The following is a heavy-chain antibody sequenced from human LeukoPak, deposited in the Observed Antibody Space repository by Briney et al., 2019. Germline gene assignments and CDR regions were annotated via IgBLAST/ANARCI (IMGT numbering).Heavy chain of an antibody. Sequence: SETLSLTCTVSADSISSGGHYWSWIRQHPGKGLESIGFMRHSGSTSHNPSLKGRVAISVDASKNQFSLRLSSVTAADTAVYYCARTSVTAIPFYYMDVWGKGTTVTVSS. V-gene: IGHV4-31*03. D-gene: IGHD2-21*02. CDR1: ADSISSGGHY. CDR2: MRHSGST. J-gene: IGHJ6*03. CDR3: ARTSVTAIPFYYMDV.